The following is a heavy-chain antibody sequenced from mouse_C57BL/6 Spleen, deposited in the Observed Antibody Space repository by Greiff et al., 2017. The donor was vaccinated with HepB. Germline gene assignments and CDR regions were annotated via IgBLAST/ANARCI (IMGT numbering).Heavy chain of an antibody. CDR1: GFTFSSYA. D-gene: IGHD2-12*01. CDR2: ISDGGSYT. CDR3: ARDGYYSSSYYFDY. J-gene: IGHJ2*01. Sequence: DVMLVESGGGLVKPGGSLKLSCAASGFTFSSYAMSWVRQTPEKRLEWVATISDGGSYTYYPDNVKGRFTISRDNAKNNLYLQMSHLKSEDTAMYYCARDGYYSSSYYFDYWGQGTTLTVSS. V-gene: IGHV5-4*01.